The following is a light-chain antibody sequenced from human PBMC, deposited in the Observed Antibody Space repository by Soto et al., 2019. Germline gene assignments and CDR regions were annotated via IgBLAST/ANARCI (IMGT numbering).Light chain of an antibody. CDR3: QQYNKWPLT. J-gene: IGKJ4*01. CDR2: GVS. CDR1: QSVTSD. V-gene: IGKV3-15*01. Sequence: EIVMTQSPATLSVSPGERASLSCRASQSVTSDLAWYQQKPGHAPRLLIYGVSTRATGIPARFSGSGSGTEFTLTISSLQSEDVAVYYCQQYNKWPLTFGGGTKVEIE.